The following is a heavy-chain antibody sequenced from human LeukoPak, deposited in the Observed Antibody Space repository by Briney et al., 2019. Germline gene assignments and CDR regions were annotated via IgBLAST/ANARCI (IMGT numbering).Heavy chain of an antibody. Sequence: GRSLRLSCAASGFTFDDYAMHWVRQAPGKGLEWVSGISWNSGSIGYADSVKGRFTIPRDNAKNSLYLQMNSLRAEDTALYYCAKSTSSGWPHFDYWGQGTLVTVSS. V-gene: IGHV3-9*01. CDR1: GFTFDDYA. J-gene: IGHJ4*02. CDR2: ISWNSGSI. CDR3: AKSTSSGWPHFDY. D-gene: IGHD6-19*01.